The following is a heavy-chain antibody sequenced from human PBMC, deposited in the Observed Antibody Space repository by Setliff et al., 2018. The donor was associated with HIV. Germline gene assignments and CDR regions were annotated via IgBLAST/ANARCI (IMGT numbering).Heavy chain of an antibody. CDR2: IYYGGSA. CDR3: ARVKNPPGRGTGRLFDF. J-gene: IGHJ4*02. D-gene: IGHD1-1*01. CDR1: GASIRSGLNY. V-gene: IGHV4-61*10. Sequence: SETLSLTCSVSGASIRSGLNYWTWIRQPAGKGLEWIGHIYYGGSANYNVSLQSRVTLSLDRSNNEFSLNLRSVTAADTAVYFCARVKNPPGRGTGRLFDFWGQGTPVTVSS.